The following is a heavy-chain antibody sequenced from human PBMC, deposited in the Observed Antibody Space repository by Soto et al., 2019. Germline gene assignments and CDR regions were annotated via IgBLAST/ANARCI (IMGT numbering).Heavy chain of an antibody. CDR1: GYSFTNYY. CDR3: ARSPKPKSFFDY. CDR2: INPFGGDT. V-gene: IGHV1-46*01. J-gene: IGHJ4*02. Sequence: ASVKVSCKASGYSFTNYYTHWVRQAPGQGLEWMGIINPFGGDTNYAQKFQGRLTMTRDTSTSIVYMELNSLRSDDTAIYYCARSPKPKSFFDYWGQGTLVTVSS.